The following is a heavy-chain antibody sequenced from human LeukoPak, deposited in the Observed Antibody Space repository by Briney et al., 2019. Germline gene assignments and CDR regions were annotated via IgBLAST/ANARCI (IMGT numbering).Heavy chain of an antibody. CDR1: GGSFSGYY. V-gene: IGHV4-34*01. J-gene: IGHJ5*02. D-gene: IGHD2-2*01. CDR2: INHSGST. Sequence: KTSETLSLTCAVYGGSFSGYYWSWIRQPPGKGPEWVGEINHSGSTNYNPSLKSRVTISVDTSKNQFSLKLSSVTAADTAVYYCARTTKYQFKWAGFDPWGQGTLVTVSS. CDR3: ARTTKYQFKWAGFDP.